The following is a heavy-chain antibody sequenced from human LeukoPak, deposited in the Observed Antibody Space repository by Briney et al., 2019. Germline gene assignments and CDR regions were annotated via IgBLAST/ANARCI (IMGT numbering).Heavy chain of an antibody. D-gene: IGHD3-3*01. V-gene: IGHV1-69*05. CDR3: ARNGPYDFTIDP. CDR1: GGTFSSYA. Sequence: SVKISCKASGGTFSSYAISWMRQAPGQGLEWMGRIIPIFGTANYAQKFQGRVTITTDESTSTAYKELSSLRSEDTAVYYCARNGPYDFTIDPWGQGTLVTVSS. CDR2: IIPIFGTA. J-gene: IGHJ5*02.